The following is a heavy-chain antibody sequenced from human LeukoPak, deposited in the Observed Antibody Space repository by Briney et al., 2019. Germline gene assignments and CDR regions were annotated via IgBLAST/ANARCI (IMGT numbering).Heavy chain of an antibody. J-gene: IGHJ4*02. CDR1: GFTFSSYG. V-gene: IGHV3-30*19. Sequence: GGSLRLSCAASGFTFSSYGMHWVRQAPGKGLEWVAVISYDGSNKYYADSVKGRFTISRDNSKNTLYLQMNSLRAEDTAVYYCAKGQTSSEYDILTGYYSPTLPDYWGQGTLVTVSS. D-gene: IGHD3-9*01. CDR2: ISYDGSNK. CDR3: AKGQTSSEYDILTGYYSPTLPDY.